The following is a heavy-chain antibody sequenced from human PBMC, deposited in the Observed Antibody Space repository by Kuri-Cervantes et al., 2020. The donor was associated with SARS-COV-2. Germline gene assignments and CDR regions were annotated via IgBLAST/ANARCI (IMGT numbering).Heavy chain of an antibody. D-gene: IGHD6-6*01. Sequence: GESLKISCAASGFTFSSYSMNWVRQAPGKGLEWVSYISSSSSYIYYADSVKGRFTISRDNAKNSLYLQMNSLRAEDTAVYYCARVPSSSGFFDYWGQGTLVTVSS. CDR1: GFTFSSYS. J-gene: IGHJ4*02. CDR3: ARVPSSSGFFDY. CDR2: ISSSSSYI. V-gene: IGHV3-21*05.